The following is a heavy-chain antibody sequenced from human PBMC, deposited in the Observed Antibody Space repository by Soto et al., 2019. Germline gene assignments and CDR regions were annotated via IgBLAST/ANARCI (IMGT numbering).Heavy chain of an antibody. CDR2: ISGSGGST. D-gene: IGHD1-26*01. J-gene: IGHJ3*02. CDR3: AKKGVVGASTVDAFDI. CDR1: GFTFRSYP. Sequence: GGSLRLSCAASGFTFRSYPMIWVRQAPGKGLEWVSAISGSGGSTYYADSVKGRFTISRDNSKNTLYLQMNSLRAEDTAVYYCAKKGVVGASTVDAFDIWGQGTMVTVSS. V-gene: IGHV3-23*01.